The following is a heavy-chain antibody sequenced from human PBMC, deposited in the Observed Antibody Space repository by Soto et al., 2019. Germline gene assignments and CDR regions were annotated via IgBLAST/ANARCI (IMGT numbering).Heavy chain of an antibody. Sequence: ASVKVSCKVSGYTLTELSMHWVRQAPGKGLEWMGGFDPEDGETIYAQKFQGRVTMTEDTSTDTAYMELSSLRSEDTAVYYCATMVTNWNYAVGGWFDPWGQGTLVTVSS. D-gene: IGHD1-7*01. CDR2: FDPEDGET. V-gene: IGHV1-24*01. CDR3: ATMVTNWNYAVGGWFDP. CDR1: GYTLTELS. J-gene: IGHJ5*02.